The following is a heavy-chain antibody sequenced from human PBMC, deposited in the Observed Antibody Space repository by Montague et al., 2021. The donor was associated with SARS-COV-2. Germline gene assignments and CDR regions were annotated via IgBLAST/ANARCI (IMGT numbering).Heavy chain of an antibody. D-gene: IGHD3-22*01. CDR3: ARRLDYWDSSGQRRHFDY. Sequence: SEILSLTCTVSGDSISSSSYDWGWIRRPPGKGLEWIGHISYHGNTNYNPSLKSRVTISIDTSRNQFSLKVSSVTATDTAIYYCARRLDYWDSSGQRRHFDYWGQGTLVTVPS. J-gene: IGHJ4*02. V-gene: IGHV4-39*01. CDR1: GDSISSSSYD. CDR2: ISYHGNT.